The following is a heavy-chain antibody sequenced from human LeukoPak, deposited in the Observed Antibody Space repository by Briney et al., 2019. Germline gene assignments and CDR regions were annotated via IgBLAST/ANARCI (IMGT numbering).Heavy chain of an antibody. J-gene: IGHJ4*02. Sequence: ASVKVSCKTSGYTFSNYGLSWVRQAPGQGLEWMGGIIPIFGTANYAQKFQGRVTITADESTSTAYMELSSLRSEDTAVYYCARGSFTYYDFWSGYSYFDYWGQGTLVTVSS. CDR1: GYTFSNYG. D-gene: IGHD3-3*01. V-gene: IGHV1-69*13. CDR2: IIPIFGTA. CDR3: ARGSFTYYDFWSGYSYFDY.